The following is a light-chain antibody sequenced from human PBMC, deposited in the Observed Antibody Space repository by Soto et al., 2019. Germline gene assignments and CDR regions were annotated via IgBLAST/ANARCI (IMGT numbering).Light chain of an antibody. CDR3: SSYTSSTTYV. J-gene: IGLJ1*01. CDR1: SSDVGGYNR. Sequence: QSALTQSASVSGSPGQSITISCTGNSSDVGGYNRVSWDQQHPGKAPKLMIYEVSNRPSGVSNRFSGSKSGNTASLTISGLQPEDEADYYCSSYTSSTTYVFGTGTKLTVL. CDR2: EVS. V-gene: IGLV2-14*01.